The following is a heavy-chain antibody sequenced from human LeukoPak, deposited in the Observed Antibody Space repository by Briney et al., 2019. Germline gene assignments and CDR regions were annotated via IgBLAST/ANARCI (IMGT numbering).Heavy chain of an antibody. CDR1: GFTFSSYW. J-gene: IGHJ6*03. V-gene: IGHV3-7*01. CDR3: ARDRIFGVVIFSYYMDV. CDR2: IKQDGSEK. Sequence: GGSLRLSCAASGFTFSSYWMSWVRQAPGKGLEWVANIKQDGSEKYYVDSVKGRFTISRDNAKNSLYLQMNSLRAEDTAVYYCARDRIFGVVIFSYYMDVWGKGTTVTVSS. D-gene: IGHD3-3*02.